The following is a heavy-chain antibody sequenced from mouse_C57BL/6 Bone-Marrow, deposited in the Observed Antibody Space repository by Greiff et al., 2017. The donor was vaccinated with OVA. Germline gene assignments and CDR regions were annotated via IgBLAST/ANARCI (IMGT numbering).Heavy chain of an antibody. CDR2: IDPNSGGT. CDR1: GYTFTSYW. Sequence: VQLQQSGAELVKPGASVKLSCKASGYTFTSYWMHWVKQRPGRGLEWIGRIDPNSGGTKYNEKFKSKGKLTVDKPSSTAYMQPSSLTSEDSAVYYCASPLHSTGYFDVWGTGTTVTVSS. J-gene: IGHJ1*03. D-gene: IGHD1-1*01. V-gene: IGHV1-72*01. CDR3: ASPLHSTGYFDV.